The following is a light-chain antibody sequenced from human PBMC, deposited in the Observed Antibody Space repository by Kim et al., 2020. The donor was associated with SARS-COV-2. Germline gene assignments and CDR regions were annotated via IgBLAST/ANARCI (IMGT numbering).Light chain of an antibody. CDR1: SGSIASNY. CDR2: EDN. Sequence: NFMLTQPHSVSESPGKTVTISCTRSSGSIASNYVQWYQQRPGSAPTTVIYEDNQRPSGVPDRLSGSIDSSSNSASLTISGLKTEDEADYYCQSYDSSNWVFGGGTQLTVL. CDR3: QSYDSSNWV. J-gene: IGLJ3*02. V-gene: IGLV6-57*04.